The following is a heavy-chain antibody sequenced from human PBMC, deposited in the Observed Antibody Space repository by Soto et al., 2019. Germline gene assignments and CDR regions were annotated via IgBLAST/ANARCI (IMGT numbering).Heavy chain of an antibody. CDR2: IFYSGST. V-gene: IGHV4-59*01. Sequence: SETLCLTCTVSGGSISNDYWSWIRQPPGRGLEWIGHIFYSGSTNYNPALKSRVTISVDTSKSQFSLKLSSVTAADTAVYYCAKDSGYNYGYFRWVDPWGQGTLVTVS. CDR1: GGSISNDY. CDR3: AKDSGYNYGYFRWVDP. D-gene: IGHD5-18*01. J-gene: IGHJ5*02.